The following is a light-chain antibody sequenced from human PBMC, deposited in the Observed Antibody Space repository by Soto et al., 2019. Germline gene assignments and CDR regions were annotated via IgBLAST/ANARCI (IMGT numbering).Light chain of an antibody. Sequence: QSVLTQPASVSGSPGQSISISCSRTSSDVGSYTLFSWYQQFPVKAPELMIYEGSKRPSGVSNRFFGSKYGNTASLTNSGLQAGGEADYYCCSYAGSSTVSVFGSGTKVTVL. J-gene: IGLJ1*01. CDR2: EGS. V-gene: IGLV2-23*01. CDR1: SSDVGSYTL. CDR3: CSYAGSSTVSV.